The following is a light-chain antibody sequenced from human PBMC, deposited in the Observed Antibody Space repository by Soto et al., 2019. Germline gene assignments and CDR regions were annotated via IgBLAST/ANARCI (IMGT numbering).Light chain of an antibody. CDR3: QQRSSWPLLT. V-gene: IGKV3-11*01. CDR1: QSVSNY. J-gene: IGKJ4*01. Sequence: EIVLTQSPATLSLSPGERATLSCRASQSVSNYLAWFQQQPGQAPRLLIYDASNRATGSPARFSGSGSGTDFTLTISSLEPEDFAVYYCQQRSSWPLLTFGGGTKVEI. CDR2: DAS.